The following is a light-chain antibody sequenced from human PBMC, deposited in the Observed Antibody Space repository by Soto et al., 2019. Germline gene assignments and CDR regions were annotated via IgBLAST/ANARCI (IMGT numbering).Light chain of an antibody. V-gene: IGKV3-15*01. CDR1: QSVSDY. J-gene: IGKJ5*01. CDR2: GAS. Sequence: ETLMTQSPATLSVSPGERATLSCRASQSVSDYLAWYQQRPGQAPRLLIFGASTRATGFPARFSGRGSGTDFTLTISSLEPEDFAVYYCQQRSSAITFGQGTRLEIK. CDR3: QQRSSAIT.